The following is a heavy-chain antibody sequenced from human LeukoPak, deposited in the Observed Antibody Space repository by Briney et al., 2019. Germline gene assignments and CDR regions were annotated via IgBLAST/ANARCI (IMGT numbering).Heavy chain of an antibody. CDR1: GYTFTGYY. D-gene: IGHD3-10*01. V-gene: IGHV1-2*02. CDR3: ARGLLGTMVRGVISILFDY. CDR2: INPNSGGT. Sequence: ASVKVSCKASGYTFTGYYMHWVRQAPGQGLEWMGWINPNSGGTNYAQKFQGRVTMTRDTSISTAYMELSRLRSDDTAVYYCARGLLGTMVRGVISILFDYWGQGTLVTVFS. J-gene: IGHJ4*02.